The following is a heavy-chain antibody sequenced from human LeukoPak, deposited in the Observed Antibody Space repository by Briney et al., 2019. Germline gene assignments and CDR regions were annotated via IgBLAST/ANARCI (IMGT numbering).Heavy chain of an antibody. D-gene: IGHD3-9*01. CDR3: EKGGVLRYFDSYGMDV. CDR2: INHGGST. CDR1: GLSFSGYY. Sequence: SETLSPTCAVYGLSFSGYYWSWIRQPPGKGLEWIGEINHGGSTNYNPSLKRRVTISVDTSKTQYSLKMSFVTAAATAVYYCEKGGVLRYFDSYGMDVWGQGTTVTVSS. J-gene: IGHJ6*02. V-gene: IGHV4-34*01.